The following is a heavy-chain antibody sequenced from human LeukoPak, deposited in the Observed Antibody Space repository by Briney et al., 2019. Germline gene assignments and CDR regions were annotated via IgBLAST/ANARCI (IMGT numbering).Heavy chain of an antibody. Sequence: SETLSLTCTVSGGSISSSSYYWGWIRQPPGKGLEWIGSIYYSGSTYYNPSLKSRVTISVDTSKNQFSLKLSSVTAADTAVYYCAREYYYDSSGPGENWFDPWGQGTLVTVSS. D-gene: IGHD3-22*01. J-gene: IGHJ5*02. CDR2: IYYSGST. V-gene: IGHV4-39*02. CDR3: AREYYYDSSGPGENWFDP. CDR1: GGSISSSSYY.